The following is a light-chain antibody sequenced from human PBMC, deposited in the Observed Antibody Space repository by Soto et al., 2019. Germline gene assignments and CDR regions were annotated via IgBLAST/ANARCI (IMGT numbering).Light chain of an antibody. CDR1: ISNIGSNN. CDR3: GVLDDSLNVQV. Sequence: QSVLTQPPSASETPGQRVTISCSGSISNIGSNNVKWYQQFPGTAPKLLIYGDDQRPSGVPDRFSGSKSGTSASLAISGLQSEDEADYFCGVLDDSLNVQVFGGGTTLTVL. V-gene: IGLV1-44*01. J-gene: IGLJ2*01. CDR2: GDD.